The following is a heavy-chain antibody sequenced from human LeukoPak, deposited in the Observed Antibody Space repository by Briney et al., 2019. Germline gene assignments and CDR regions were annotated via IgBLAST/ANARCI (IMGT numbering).Heavy chain of an antibody. CDR3: AKDGSTGVGYYFDY. CDR1: GFTFSTYS. Sequence: GGSLRLSCAASGFTFSTYSMKWVRQAPGKGLEWGSYISSSSSTIYYADSVRGRFTISRDNSKSTLYLQMNSLRAEDTAVYYCAKDGSTGVGYYFDYWGQGSLVTVSS. J-gene: IGHJ4*02. V-gene: IGHV3-48*01. D-gene: IGHD3-3*01. CDR2: ISSSSSTI.